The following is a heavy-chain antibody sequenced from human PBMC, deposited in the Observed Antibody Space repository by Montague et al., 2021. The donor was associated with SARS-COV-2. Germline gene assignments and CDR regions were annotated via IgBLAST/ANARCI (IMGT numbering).Heavy chain of an antibody. J-gene: IGHJ4*02. D-gene: IGHD6-19*01. CDR3: AKEPLYSSGWTLDY. CDR1: GFTFSSYG. V-gene: IGHV3-30*18. Sequence: SLRLSCAASGFTFSSYGMHWVRQAPGKGLEWVAVISCDGSNKYYADSVKGRFTISRDNSKNTLYLQMNSLRAEDTAVYYCAKEPLYSSGWTLDYWGQGTLVTVSS. CDR2: ISCDGSNK.